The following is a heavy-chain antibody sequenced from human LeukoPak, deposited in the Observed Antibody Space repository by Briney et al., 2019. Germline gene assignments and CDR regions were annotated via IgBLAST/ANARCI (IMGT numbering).Heavy chain of an antibody. J-gene: IGHJ3*02. CDR1: GGTFSSYA. Sequence: GSSVKVSCKASGGTFSSYAISWVRQAPGQGLEWMGGIIPIFGTANYAQKFQGRVTITADESTSTAHMELSSLRSDDTAVYYCTRDSNYDLLTASAFDIWGQGTMVTVSS. V-gene: IGHV1-69*01. CDR3: TRDSNYDLLTASAFDI. CDR2: IIPIFGTA. D-gene: IGHD3-9*01.